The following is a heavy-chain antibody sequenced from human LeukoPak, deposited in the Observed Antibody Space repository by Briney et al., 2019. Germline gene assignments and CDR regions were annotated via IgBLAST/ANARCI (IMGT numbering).Heavy chain of an antibody. CDR2: INPNSGGT. D-gene: IGHD5-24*01. CDR3: AHESRDGYKIYYYYGMDV. V-gene: IGHV1-2*02. CDR1: GYTFTGYY. Sequence: ASVKVSCKASGYTFTGYYMHWVRQAPGQGLEWIGWINPNSGGTNYAQKFQGRVTMTRDTCISTAYMELSRLRSDDTAVYYCAHESRDGYKIYYYYGMDVWGQGTTVTVSS. J-gene: IGHJ6*02.